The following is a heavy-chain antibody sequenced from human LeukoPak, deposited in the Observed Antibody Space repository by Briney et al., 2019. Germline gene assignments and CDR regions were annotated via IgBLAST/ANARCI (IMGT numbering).Heavy chain of an antibody. CDR1: GGSFSGYY. Sequence: MPSETLSLTCAVYGGSFSGYYWSWIRQPPGKGLEWIGEINHSGSTNYNPSLKSRVTISVDTSKNQFSLKLSSVTAADTAVYYCARARRIQRFDYWGQGTLVTVSS. CDR2: INHSGST. CDR3: ARARRIQRFDY. J-gene: IGHJ4*02. V-gene: IGHV4-34*01.